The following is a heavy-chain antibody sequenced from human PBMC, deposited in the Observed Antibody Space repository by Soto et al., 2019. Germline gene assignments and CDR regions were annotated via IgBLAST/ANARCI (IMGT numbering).Heavy chain of an antibody. J-gene: IGHJ4*02. Sequence: GGSLRLSCAASGFTFSSYSMNWVRQAPGKGLEWVSSISSSSSYIYYADSVKGRFTISRDNAKNSLYLQMNSLRAEDTAVYYCAKEGGEYCSGGSCYFDYWGQGTLVTVSS. CDR3: AKEGGEYCSGGSCYFDY. V-gene: IGHV3-21*04. D-gene: IGHD2-15*01. CDR2: ISSSSSYI. CDR1: GFTFSSYS.